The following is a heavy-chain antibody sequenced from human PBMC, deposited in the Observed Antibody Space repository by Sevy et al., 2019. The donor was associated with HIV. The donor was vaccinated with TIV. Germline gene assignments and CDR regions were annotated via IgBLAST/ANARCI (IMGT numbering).Heavy chain of an antibody. J-gene: IGHJ4*02. D-gene: IGHD3-9*01. CDR1: GFTFSSAW. Sequence: GGSLRLSCAASGFTFSSAWMSWVRQAPGKGLEWVGRIQSKTDGGTKDYAASVKGSFTISRNDSVNTLYLQMNCLTTVDTAVYYCTTDTSTEYFDWLLDFDYWGQGTLVTVSS. V-gene: IGHV3-15*01. CDR3: TTDTSTEYFDWLLDFDY. CDR2: IQSKTDGGTK.